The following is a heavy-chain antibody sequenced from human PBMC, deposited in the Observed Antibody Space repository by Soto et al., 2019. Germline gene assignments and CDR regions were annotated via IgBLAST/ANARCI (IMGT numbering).Heavy chain of an antibody. CDR1: GAPITSNY. CDR2: LDHQGYS. J-gene: IGHJ5*02. D-gene: IGHD2-15*01. CDR3: ARLPVTRAADWLDP. V-gene: IGHV4-59*01. Sequence: SETLSLTCSVSGAPITSNYWTLIRQAPGKGPEWIGYLDHQGYSNYSPSLRSRVSMSINTSKNQLSLKVHHVTAADTAVYYCARLPVTRAADWLDPWGQGTLVTVSS.